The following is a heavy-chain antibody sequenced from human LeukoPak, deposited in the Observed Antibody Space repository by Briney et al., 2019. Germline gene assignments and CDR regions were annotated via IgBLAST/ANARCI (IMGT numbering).Heavy chain of an antibody. CDR2: INKDGSNT. V-gene: IGHV3-74*01. J-gene: IGHJ3*02. CDR1: GFTFSNHW. D-gene: IGHD6-19*01. Sequence: GGSLRLSCAASGFTFSNHWMHWVRQAPGKGLVGVSRINKDGSNTIFADSVKGRFTSSRDNAKNTLFLQMNSLRAEDTAVYYCVRGLPPSVAFDIWGQGPMVTVSS. CDR3: VRGLPPSVAFDI.